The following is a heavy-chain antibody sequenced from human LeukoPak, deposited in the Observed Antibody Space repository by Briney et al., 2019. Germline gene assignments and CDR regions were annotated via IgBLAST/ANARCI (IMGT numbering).Heavy chain of an antibody. CDR2: ISGSGGST. D-gene: IGHD3-10*01. V-gene: IGHV3-23*01. CDR1: GFTFSSYA. CDR3: AKESYGSDQTYYYYYMDV. J-gene: IGHJ6*03. Sequence: GGSLRLSCAASGFTFSSYAMSWVRQAPGKGLEWVSAISGSGGSTYYADSVKGRFTISRDNSKNTLYLQMNSLRAEDTAVYYCAKESYGSDQTYYYYYMDVWGKGTTVTVSS.